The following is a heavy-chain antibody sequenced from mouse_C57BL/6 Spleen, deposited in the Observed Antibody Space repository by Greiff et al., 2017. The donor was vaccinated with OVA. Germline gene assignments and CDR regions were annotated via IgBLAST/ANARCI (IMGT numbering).Heavy chain of an antibody. D-gene: IGHD2-4*01. CDR3: ARGSDYDSFAY. Sequence: EVQLQQSGAELVKPGASVKLSCTASGFNIKDYYMHWVKQRTEQGLEWIGRIDPEDGETKYAPKFQGKATITADTSSNTASLQLSSLTSEDTAVYYCARGSDYDSFAYWGQGTLVTVSA. V-gene: IGHV14-2*01. CDR1: GFNIKDYY. J-gene: IGHJ3*01. CDR2: IDPEDGET.